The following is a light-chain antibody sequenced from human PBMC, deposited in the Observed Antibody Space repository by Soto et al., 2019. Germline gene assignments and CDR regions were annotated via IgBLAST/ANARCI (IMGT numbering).Light chain of an antibody. CDR1: QGVFSNF. Sequence: EIVLTQSPGTLSLSPGERATLSCRASQGVFSNFLAWYQQKPGQAPRLLIYGASSRATGIPDRFSGSGSGTDFTLTISRLEPEDFEVYFCQQHGSSPITFGQGTRLEIK. CDR2: GAS. CDR3: QQHGSSPIT. J-gene: IGKJ5*01. V-gene: IGKV3-20*01.